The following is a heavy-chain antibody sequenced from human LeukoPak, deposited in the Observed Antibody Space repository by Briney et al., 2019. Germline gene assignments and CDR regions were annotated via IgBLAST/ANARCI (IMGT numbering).Heavy chain of an antibody. D-gene: IGHD3-16*01. J-gene: IGHJ4*02. CDR3: STLRMPKGGGLRLYFYDY. CDR1: GFTFSNAW. V-gene: IGHV3-15*01. CDR2: IRSTTDGGTT. Sequence: PGGSLRLSCAASGFTFSNAWMSWVRQAPGKGLEWVGRIRSTTDGGTTDYAAPVEGRFTVSRDDSINTLYLELNSLKTEDTAVYYCSTLRMPKGGGLRLYFYDYWGQGALVTVSS.